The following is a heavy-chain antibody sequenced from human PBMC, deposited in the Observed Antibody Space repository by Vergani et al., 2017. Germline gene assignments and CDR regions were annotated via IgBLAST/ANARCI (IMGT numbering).Heavy chain of an antibody. V-gene: IGHV4-34*01. J-gene: IGHJ6*02. Sequence: QVQLQQWGAGLLKPSETLSLTCAVYGGSFSGYHWSWIRQPPGKGLEWIGEINHSGSTNYNPSLKSRVTISVDTSKNQFSLKLSSVTAADTAVYYCARTSLGYCSSTSCIYGMDVWGQGTTVTVSS. CDR2: INHSGST. CDR3: ARTSLGYCSSTSCIYGMDV. CDR1: GGSFSGYH. D-gene: IGHD2-2*01.